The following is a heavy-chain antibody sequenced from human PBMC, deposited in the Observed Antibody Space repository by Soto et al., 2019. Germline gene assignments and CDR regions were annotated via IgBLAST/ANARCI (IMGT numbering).Heavy chain of an antibody. J-gene: IGHJ2*01. CDR1: GYTFRTYG. CDR2: ISSYNDKT. CDR3: ARDSHACDRSYWYFDF. Sequence: QVQLVQSGAEVKKPGASVKVSCKTSGYTFRTYGISWVRQAPGQGLEWMGWISSYNDKTKYSQKIEGRATMTTDTFPSTASLELRSLRAADTAVYYCARDSHACDRSYWYFDFWARGTLVTVSS. V-gene: IGHV1-18*01. D-gene: IGHD3-22*01.